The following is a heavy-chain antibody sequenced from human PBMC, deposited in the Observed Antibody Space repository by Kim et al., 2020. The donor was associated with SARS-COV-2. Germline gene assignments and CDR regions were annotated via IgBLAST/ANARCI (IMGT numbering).Heavy chain of an antibody. CDR2: ISAYNGNT. J-gene: IGHJ6*02. V-gene: IGHV1-18*04. D-gene: IGHD2-2*01. CDR3: AKGVVVVPAENGLNYYYYGMDV. Sequence: ASVKVSCKASGYTFTSYGISWVRQAPGQGLEWMGWISAYNGNTNYAQKLQGRVTMTTDTSTSTAYMELRSLRSDDTAVYYCAKGVVVVPAENGLNYYYYGMDVWGQGTTVTVSS. CDR1: GYTFTSYG.